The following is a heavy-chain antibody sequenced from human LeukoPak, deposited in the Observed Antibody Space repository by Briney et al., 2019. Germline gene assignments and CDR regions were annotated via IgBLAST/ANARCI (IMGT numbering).Heavy chain of an antibody. J-gene: IGHJ6*02. D-gene: IGHD5-12*01. V-gene: IGHV4-39*07. CDR1: GGSISSSSYY. CDR3: ARGDTKKISGYDPTDYYYYGMDV. Sequence: PSETLSLTCTVSGGSISSSSYYWGWIRQPPGKGLGWIGTVYYSGITYHNPSLKSRVTISVDTSKNQFSLKLSSVTAADTAVYYCARGDTKKISGYDPTDYYYYGMDVWGQGTTVTVSS. CDR2: VYYSGIT.